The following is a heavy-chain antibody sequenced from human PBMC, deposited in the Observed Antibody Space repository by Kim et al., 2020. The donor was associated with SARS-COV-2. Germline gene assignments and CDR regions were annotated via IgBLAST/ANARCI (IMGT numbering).Heavy chain of an antibody. CDR1: GFTFTSSA. CDR3: AATIYGGNSGSSRYYYYGMDV. D-gene: IGHD4-17*01. J-gene: IGHJ6*02. Sequence: SVKVSCKASGFTFTSSAVQWVRQARGQRLEWIGWIVVGSGNTNYAQKFQERVTITRDMSTSTAYMELSSLRSEYTAVYYCAATIYGGNSGSSRYYYYGMDVWGQGTTVTVSS. CDR2: IVVGSGNT. V-gene: IGHV1-58*01.